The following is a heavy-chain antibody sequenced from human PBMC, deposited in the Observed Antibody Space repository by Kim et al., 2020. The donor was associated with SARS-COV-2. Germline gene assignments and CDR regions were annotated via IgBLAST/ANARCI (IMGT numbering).Heavy chain of an antibody. D-gene: IGHD4-17*01. CDR3: ARGGATVTRGYYYYGMDV. CDR2: IGTAGDT. CDR1: GFTFSSYD. J-gene: IGHJ6*02. V-gene: IGHV3-13*04. Sequence: GGSLRLSCAASGFTFSSYDMHWVRQATGKGLEWVSAIGTAGDTYYPGSVKGRFTISRENAKNSLYLQMNSLRAGDTAVYYCARGGATVTRGYYYYGMDVWGQGTTVTVSS.